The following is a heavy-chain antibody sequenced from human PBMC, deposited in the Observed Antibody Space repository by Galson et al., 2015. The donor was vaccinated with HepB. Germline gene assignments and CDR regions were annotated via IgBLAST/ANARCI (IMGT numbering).Heavy chain of an antibody. J-gene: IGHJ4*02. CDR2: ISWNSGSI. D-gene: IGHD2-2*01. Sequence: SLRLSCAASGFTFDDYAMHWVRQAPGKGLEWVSGISWNSGSIGYADSVKGRFTISRDNAKNSLYLQMNSLRAEDTALYYCAKVGYCSSTSCYTFDYWGQGTLVTVSS. V-gene: IGHV3-9*01. CDR1: GFTFDDYA. CDR3: AKVGYCSSTSCYTFDY.